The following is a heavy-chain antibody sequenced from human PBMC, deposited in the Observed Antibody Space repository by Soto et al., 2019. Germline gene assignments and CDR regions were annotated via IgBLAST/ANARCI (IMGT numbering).Heavy chain of an antibody. Sequence: GESLKISCKASGYTFTGYYMHWVRQAPGQGLEWMGWINPNSGGTNYAQKFQGWVTMTRDTSISTAYMELSRLRSDDTAVYYCATKLPSITGTADAFDIWGQGTMVTVSS. J-gene: IGHJ3*02. CDR2: INPNSGGT. CDR1: GYTFTGYY. V-gene: IGHV1-2*04. CDR3: ATKLPSITGTADAFDI. D-gene: IGHD1-7*01.